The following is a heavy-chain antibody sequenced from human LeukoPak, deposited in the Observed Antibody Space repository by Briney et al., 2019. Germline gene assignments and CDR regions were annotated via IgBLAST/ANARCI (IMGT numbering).Heavy chain of an antibody. CDR3: ARRPIVVVPAALGYWYFDL. CDR2: IYYSGST. V-gene: IGHV4-39*07. J-gene: IGHJ2*01. Sequence: SETLSLTCTVSGGSISSSSYYWGWIRQPPGKGLEWIGSIYYSGSTYYNPSLKSRVTISVDTSKNRFSLKLSSVTAADTAVYYCARRPIVVVPAALGYWYFDLWGRGTLVTVSS. D-gene: IGHD2-2*01. CDR1: GGSISSSSYY.